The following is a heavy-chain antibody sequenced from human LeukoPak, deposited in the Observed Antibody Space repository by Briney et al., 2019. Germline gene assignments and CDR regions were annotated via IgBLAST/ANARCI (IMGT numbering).Heavy chain of an antibody. V-gene: IGHV3-30*18. CDR1: GFTFSSYG. Sequence: GGSLRLSCAASGFTFSSYGMHWVRQAPGKGLEWVAVISYDGSNKYYADSVKGRFTISRDNSKNTLYLQMNSLRAEDTAVYYCAKDALRLYSSSSGDWSDPWGQGTLVTVSS. J-gene: IGHJ5*02. D-gene: IGHD6-6*01. CDR2: ISYDGSNK. CDR3: AKDALRLYSSSSGDWSDP.